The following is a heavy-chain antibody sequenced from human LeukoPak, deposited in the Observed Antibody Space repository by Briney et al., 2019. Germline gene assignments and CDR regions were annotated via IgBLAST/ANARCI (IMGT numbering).Heavy chain of an antibody. J-gene: IGHJ5*02. D-gene: IGHD2-2*01. CDR3: ARDGAYCSSTSCYRRPGWFDP. Sequence: GASVKVSCKASGGTFSSYAISWVRQAPGQGLEWMGRIIPILGIANYTQKFQGRVTITADKSTSTAYMELSSLRSEDTAVYYCARDGAYCSSTSCYRRPGWFDPWGQGTLVTVSS. CDR2: IIPILGIA. CDR1: GGTFSSYA. V-gene: IGHV1-69*04.